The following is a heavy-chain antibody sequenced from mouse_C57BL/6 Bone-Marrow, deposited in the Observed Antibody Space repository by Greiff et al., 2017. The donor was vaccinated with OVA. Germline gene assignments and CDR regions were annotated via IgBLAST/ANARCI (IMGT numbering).Heavy chain of an antibody. Sequence: VQLQQPGAELVMPGASVKLSCKASGYTFTSYWMHWVKQRPGQGLEWIGEIDPSDSYTNYNQKFKGKSTLTVDKSSSTAYMQLSSLTSEDSAVYYCARSKGYYSNYYAMGCWGQGTSVTVSS. V-gene: IGHV1-69*01. CDR2: IDPSDSYT. D-gene: IGHD2-5*01. CDR3: ARSKGYYSNYYAMGC. J-gene: IGHJ4*01. CDR1: GYTFTSYW.